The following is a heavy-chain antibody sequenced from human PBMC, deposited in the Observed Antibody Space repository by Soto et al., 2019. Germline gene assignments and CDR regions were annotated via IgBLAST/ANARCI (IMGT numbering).Heavy chain of an antibody. J-gene: IGHJ4*02. D-gene: IGHD4-17*01. CDR1: GFTFSSYG. CDR2: ISYDGSNK. V-gene: IGHV3-30*18. CDR3: AKASHGDYYFHY. Sequence: QVQLVESGGGVVQPGRSLRLSCAASGFTFSSYGMHWVRQAPGKGLEWVAVISYDGSNKYYADSVKGRFTISRDNSKNTLYLQLNSLRAEDTAVYYCAKASHGDYYFHYSGQGTLVTVSS.